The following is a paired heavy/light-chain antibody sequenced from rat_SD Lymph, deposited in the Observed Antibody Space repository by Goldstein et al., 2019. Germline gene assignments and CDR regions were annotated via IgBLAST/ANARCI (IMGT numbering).Light chain of an antibody. J-gene: IGKJ5*01. CDR3: QQSRELPLT. CDR1: QSVSTSSYNL. Sequence: DIVLTQSPALAVSLGQRATISCRASQSVSTSSYNLMHWYQQKPGEQPKLLIYDASNLASGIPVRFSGSGSGTDFTLTINPVQADDIATYYCQQSRELPLTFGSGTKLEIK. CDR2: DAS. V-gene: IGKV3S13*01.
Heavy chain of an antibody. V-gene: IGHV5-34*01. Sequence: EVQLVESGGGLVQPGRSLKLSCLASGFTFSNYGMNWIRQAPGKGLEWVASISSSSSYIYYADTVKGRFTISRDNAKNTLYLQMTSLRSEDTALYYCARRDGGVTTPFAYWGQGTLVTVSS. J-gene: IGHJ3*01. CDR3: ARRDGGVTTPFAY. CDR1: GFTFSNYG. CDR2: ISSSSSYI. D-gene: IGHD1-10*01.